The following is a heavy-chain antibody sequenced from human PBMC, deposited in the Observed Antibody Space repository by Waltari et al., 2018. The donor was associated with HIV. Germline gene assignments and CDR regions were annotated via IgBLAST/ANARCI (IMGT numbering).Heavy chain of an antibody. V-gene: IGHV4-39*07. CDR3: ARDGYCTNGVCYTYYYGMDV. CDR1: GGSISSSSYY. J-gene: IGHJ6*02. CDR2: IYYSGST. D-gene: IGHD2-8*01. Sequence: QLQLQESGPGLVKPSETLSLTCTVSGGSISSSSYYWGWIRQPPGKGLEWIGSIYYSGSTYYNPSLKSRVTISVDTSKNQFSLKLSSVTAADTAVYYCARDGYCTNGVCYTYYYGMDVWGQGTTVTVSS.